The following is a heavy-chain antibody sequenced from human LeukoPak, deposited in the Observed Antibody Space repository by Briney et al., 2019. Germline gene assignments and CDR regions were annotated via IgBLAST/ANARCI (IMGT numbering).Heavy chain of an antibody. CDR1: GYTFTSYA. CDR3: ARDKEVLYGDYVGPSFDL. CDR2: INTNTGNP. Sequence: GASVKVSCKASGYTFTSYAMNWVRQAPGQGLEWMGWINTNTGNPTYAQGFTGRFVFSLDTSVSTAYLQISSLKAEDTAVYYCARDKEVLYGDYVGPSFDLWGRGTLVTVSS. V-gene: IGHV7-4-1*02. J-gene: IGHJ2*01. D-gene: IGHD4-17*01.